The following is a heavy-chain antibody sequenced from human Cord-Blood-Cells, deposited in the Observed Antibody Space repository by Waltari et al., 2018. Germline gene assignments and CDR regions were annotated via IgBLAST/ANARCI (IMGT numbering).Heavy chain of an antibody. J-gene: IGHJ6*03. Sequence: QLQLQESGPGLVKPSETLSLTCTVSGGSISSSSYSWGWIRQPPGKGLEWIGSIYYSGSTYYNPSLKSRVTISVDTSKNQFSLKLSSVTAADTAVYYCARASSSWYYYYYMDVWGKGTTVTVSS. D-gene: IGHD6-13*01. CDR1: GGSISSSSYS. CDR3: ARASSSWYYYYYMDV. CDR2: IYYSGST. V-gene: IGHV4-39*01.